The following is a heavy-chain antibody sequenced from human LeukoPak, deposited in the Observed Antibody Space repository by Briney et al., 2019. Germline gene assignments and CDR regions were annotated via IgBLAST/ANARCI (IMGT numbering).Heavy chain of an antibody. CDR3: ATEGYSSSWYPFDY. CDR2: IIPILGIA. D-gene: IGHD6-13*01. Sequence: ASVKVSCKASGGTFSSYAISWVRQAPGQGLEWMGRIIPILGIANYAQKFQGRVTMTEDTSTDTAYMELSSLRSEDTAVYYCATEGYSSSWYPFDYWGQGTLVTVSS. J-gene: IGHJ4*02. V-gene: IGHV1-69*04. CDR1: GGTFSSYA.